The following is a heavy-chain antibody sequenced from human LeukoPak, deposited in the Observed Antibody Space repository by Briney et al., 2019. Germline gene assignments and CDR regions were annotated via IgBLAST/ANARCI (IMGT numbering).Heavy chain of an antibody. V-gene: IGHV3-30*02. CDR3: AKVSPISPSGYLDY. J-gene: IGHJ4*02. Sequence: GGSLRLSCAASGFTFSSYGMHWVRQAPGKGLDWVAFIRYDGSIKDYADSVKGRFTISRDNSKNTLYLQMNSLRDEDTAMYYCAKVSPISPSGYLDYWGQGTPVTVSS. CDR1: GFTFSSYG. D-gene: IGHD3-3*01. CDR2: IRYDGSIK.